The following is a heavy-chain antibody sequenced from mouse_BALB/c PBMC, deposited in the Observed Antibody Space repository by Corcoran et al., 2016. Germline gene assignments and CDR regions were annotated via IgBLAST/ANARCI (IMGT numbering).Heavy chain of an antibody. J-gene: IGHJ3*01. D-gene: IGHD2-13*01. CDR3: ARDRDFDY. Sequence: DVQLQESGPGLVKPSQSLSLTCSVTGYSITSGYYWNWIRQFPGNKLEWMGYISYDGSNNYNPSLKNRISITRDTSKNQFFLKLNSVTTEDTATYYCARDRDFDYWGQGTLVTVSA. CDR2: ISYDGSN. V-gene: IGHV3-6*02. CDR1: GYSITSGYY.